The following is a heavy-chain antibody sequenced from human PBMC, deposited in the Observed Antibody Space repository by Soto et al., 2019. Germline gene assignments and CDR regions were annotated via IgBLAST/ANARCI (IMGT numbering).Heavy chain of an antibody. CDR1: GFTFSSYG. CDR2: ISYDGSNK. CDR3: AYVLLGPGRAYGLDV. D-gene: IGHD7-27*01. V-gene: IGHV3-30*03. Sequence: QVQLVESGGGVVQPGRSLRLSCAASGFTFSSYGMHWVRQAPGKGLEWEAVISYDGSNKYYADCVKGRFTISRDNSENTLYLQRNRLSAEDTAVTYCAYVLLGPGRAYGLDVWGRGTTVTVSS. J-gene: IGHJ6*02.